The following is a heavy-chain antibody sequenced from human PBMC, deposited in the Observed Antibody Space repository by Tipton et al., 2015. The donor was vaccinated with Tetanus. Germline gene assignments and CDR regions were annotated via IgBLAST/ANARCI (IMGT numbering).Heavy chain of an antibody. D-gene: IGHD3-9*01. V-gene: IGHV5-51*01. J-gene: IGHJ2*01. CDR1: GYNFTIYW. CDR2: INPTDYQT. Sequence: QSGPEVKKPGSSVKVSCKPSGYNFTIYWIGWVRQMPGKGLEWMGVINPTDYQTSYNPSFEGQVTISADRSINTAYLQWSSLQTSDTAMYFCARRRSAILSGSYHWYFDIWGRGTLVTVSS. CDR3: ARRRSAILSGSYHWYFDI.